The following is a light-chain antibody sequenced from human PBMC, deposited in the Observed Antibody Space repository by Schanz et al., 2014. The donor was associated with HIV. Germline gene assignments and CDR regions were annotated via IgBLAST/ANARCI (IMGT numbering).Light chain of an antibody. CDR2: DVS. J-gene: IGLJ2*01. V-gene: IGLV2-14*03. CDR1: SSDVGGYNY. Sequence: QSALTQPASVSGSPGQSITISCTGTSSDVGGYNYVSWYQQHPGKAPKLMIYDVSNRPSGVPDRFSGSKSGNTASLTVSGLQAEDEADYFCSSHTTSSTLVFGGGTKLTVL. CDR3: SSHTTSSTLV.